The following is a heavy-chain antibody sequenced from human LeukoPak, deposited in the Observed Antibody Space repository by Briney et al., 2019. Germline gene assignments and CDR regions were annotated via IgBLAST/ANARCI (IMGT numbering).Heavy chain of an antibody. CDR2: ITPNSGAT. CDR3: ARVKKFMPEFEF. J-gene: IGHJ4*02. D-gene: IGHD2-2*01. Sequence: ASVKVSCKSSGYTFIGYHIHWVRQAPGQGLEWMGWITPNSGATKYAQKFQGRVSMTRDTSINTAYLDLTNLRSDDTAIFYCARVKKFMPEFEFWGQGTLVTVSS. V-gene: IGHV1-2*02. CDR1: GYTFIGYH.